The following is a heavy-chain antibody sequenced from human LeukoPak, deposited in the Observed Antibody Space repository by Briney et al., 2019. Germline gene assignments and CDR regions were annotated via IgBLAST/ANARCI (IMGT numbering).Heavy chain of an antibody. J-gene: IGHJ4*02. D-gene: IGHD3-10*01. Sequence: GGSLRLSCAASGFTFSSYEMNWARQAPGKGLEWVSYISSSGSTIYYADSVKGRFTISRDNAKNSLYLQMNSLRVEDTAVYYCARDSSMLRGPLVIYYFDFWGQGTLVTVSS. CDR2: ISSSGSTI. CDR3: ARDSSMLRGPLVIYYFDF. CDR1: GFTFSSYE. V-gene: IGHV3-48*03.